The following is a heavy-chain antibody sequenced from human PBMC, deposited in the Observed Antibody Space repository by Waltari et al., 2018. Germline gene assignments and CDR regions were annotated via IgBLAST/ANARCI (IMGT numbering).Heavy chain of an antibody. CDR2: IWYDGSNK. Sequence: QVQLVESGGGVVQPGRSLRLSCAASGFTFSSYGMHWVRQAPGKGMEWVAVIWYDGSNKYYADSVKGRFTISRDNSKNTLYLQMTSLRAEDTAVYYCARDHRGYCSGGSCYSDFQHWGQGTLVTVSS. CDR3: ARDHRGYCSGGSCYSDFQH. J-gene: IGHJ1*01. D-gene: IGHD2-15*01. V-gene: IGHV3-33*01. CDR1: GFTFSSYG.